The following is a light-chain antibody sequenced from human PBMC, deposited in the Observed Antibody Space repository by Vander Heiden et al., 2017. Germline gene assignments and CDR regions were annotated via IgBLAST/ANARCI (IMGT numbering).Light chain of an antibody. CDR2: EVS. CDR1: SGDVGGYHY. CDR3: SSYAGSNNLV. Sequence: QSALTQPPSASGSPGQSVTISCTGTSGDVGGYHYVSWDRQHPGKAPKVMIYEVSKRPSGVPDRFSGSKSGNTASLTVSGLLAEDEADYYCSSYAGSNNLVFGGGTKLTVL. J-gene: IGLJ3*02. V-gene: IGLV2-8*01.